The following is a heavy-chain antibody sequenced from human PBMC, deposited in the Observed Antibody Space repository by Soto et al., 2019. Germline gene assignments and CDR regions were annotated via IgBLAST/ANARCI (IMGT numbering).Heavy chain of an antibody. CDR2: IYYSGST. CDR1: GGSISSYY. V-gene: IGHV4-59*08. Sequence: SETLSLTCTVSGGSISSYYWSWIRQPPGKGLEWIGYIYYSGSTNYNPSLKSRVTISVDTSKNQFSLKLSSVTAADTAVYYCARHYCSSTSCLFDYWGQGTLVTVS. J-gene: IGHJ4*02. CDR3: ARHYCSSTSCLFDY. D-gene: IGHD2-2*01.